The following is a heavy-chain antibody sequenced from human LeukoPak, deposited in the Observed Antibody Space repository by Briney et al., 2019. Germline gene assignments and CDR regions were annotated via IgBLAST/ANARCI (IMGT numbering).Heavy chain of an antibody. CDR2: IIANGGSA. CDR3: TKDQNGYKYGPFDY. V-gene: IGHV3-23*01. Sequence: TGGSLRLSCSASGFTFSSFALSWVRQAPGKGLEWVSGIIANGGSAYYADSVKGRFTISRDNSKTTLYLQMNSLRAEDTALFYCTKDQNGYKYGPFDYWGQGTRVTVSS. D-gene: IGHD5-18*01. CDR1: GFTFSSFA. J-gene: IGHJ4*02.